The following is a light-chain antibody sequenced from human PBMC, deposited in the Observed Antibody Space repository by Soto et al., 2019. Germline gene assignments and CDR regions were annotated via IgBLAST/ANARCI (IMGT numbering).Light chain of an antibody. CDR3: SSYTSSTTYV. Sequence: QSALTQPVSVSGSPGQSITISCSGTSSDVGGYNYVSWYQQHPGKAPKLIIFEVSSRPLGVSNRFSGSKSGNTASLTISWLQAEDEADYYCSSYTSSTTYVFGTGTKVTVL. CDR2: EVS. V-gene: IGLV2-14*01. CDR1: SSDVGGYNY. J-gene: IGLJ1*01.